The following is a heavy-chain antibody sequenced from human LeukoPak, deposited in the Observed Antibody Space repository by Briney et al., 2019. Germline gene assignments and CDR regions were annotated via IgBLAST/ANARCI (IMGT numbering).Heavy chain of an antibody. D-gene: IGHD2-15*01. CDR1: GFTFSSYS. V-gene: IGHV3-21*01. CDR2: ISSGSTYI. J-gene: IGHJ3*02. CDR3: ARDSGYCSGGSCYHDASDI. Sequence: KPGGSLRLSCAASGFTFSSYSMNWVRQAPGKGLEWVSYISSGSTYIYYADSVKGRFTIFRDNAKNSLYLQMNSLRAEDTAVYYCARDSGYCSGGSCYHDASDIWGQGTMVTVSS.